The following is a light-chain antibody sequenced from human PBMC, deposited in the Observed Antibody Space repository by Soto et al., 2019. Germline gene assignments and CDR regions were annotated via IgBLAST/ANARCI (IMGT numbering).Light chain of an antibody. CDR1: QSISSSY. Sequence: EIVLTQSPGTLSLSPGERATLSCRASQSISSSYLAWYQQKPGQAPRLLIYAASSRATGIPDRFSGSGYGTDFTLTISRLEPEDFAVYYCQQYGSSSYTFVQGTQLEIK. J-gene: IGKJ2*01. V-gene: IGKV3-20*01. CDR3: QQYGSSSYT. CDR2: AAS.